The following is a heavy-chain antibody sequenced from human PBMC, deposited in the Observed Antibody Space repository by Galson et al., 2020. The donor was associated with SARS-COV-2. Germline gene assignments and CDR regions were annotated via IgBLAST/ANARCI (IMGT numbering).Heavy chain of an antibody. D-gene: IGHD3-22*01. Sequence: GGSLRLSCAASGFTFSNAWMSWVRQAPGKGLEWVGRIKSKTDGGTTDYAAPVKGRFTISRDDSKNTLYLQMNSLKTEDTAVYYCTTWAHYYDSSGYYYLKRFDYWGQGTLVTVSS. V-gene: IGHV3-15*01. CDR3: TTWAHYYDSSGYYYLKRFDY. CDR2: IKSKTDGGTT. CDR1: GFTFSNAW. J-gene: IGHJ4*02.